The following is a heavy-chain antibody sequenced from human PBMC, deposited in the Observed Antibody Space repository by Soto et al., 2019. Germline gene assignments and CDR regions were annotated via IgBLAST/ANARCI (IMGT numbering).Heavy chain of an antibody. V-gene: IGHV5-51*01. Sequence: ESLKISCKDFGYTYPSYWIGWVRQMPGKGLEWMGIIYPEDSDTSYSPSFQGQVTISADKSISTAYLQWSSLKASDTAMYYCARRILLWSVRDAFDIWGQGTMVTVSS. CDR2: IYPEDSDT. CDR3: ARRILLWSVRDAFDI. D-gene: IGHD3-10*01. CDR1: GYTYPSYW. J-gene: IGHJ3*02.